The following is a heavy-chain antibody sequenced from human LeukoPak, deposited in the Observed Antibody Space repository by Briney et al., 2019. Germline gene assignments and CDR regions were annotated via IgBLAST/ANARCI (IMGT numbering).Heavy chain of an antibody. CDR3: ASRSPGNAFDI. CDR2: ISGSGGST. J-gene: IGHJ3*02. D-gene: IGHD3-10*01. Sequence: GGSLRLSCAASGFTFSSYAMSWVRQAPGKGLEWVSVISGSGGSTDYADSVKGRFTISRDNSRNTLFLQMNSLRAEDTAVYYFASRSPGNAFDIWGQGTMVTVSS. V-gene: IGHV3-23*01. CDR1: GFTFSSYA.